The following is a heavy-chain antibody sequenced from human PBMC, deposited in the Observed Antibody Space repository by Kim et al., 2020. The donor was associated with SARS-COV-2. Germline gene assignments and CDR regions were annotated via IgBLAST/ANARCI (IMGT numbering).Heavy chain of an antibody. V-gene: IGHV3-11*01. CDR3: ARDQLPQAVAGTVDYYGMDV. J-gene: IGHJ6*02. Sequence: RYTIARDNAKNSLYLQMNSLRAEDTAVYYCARDQLPQAVAGTVDYYGMDVWGQGTTVTVSS. D-gene: IGHD6-19*01.